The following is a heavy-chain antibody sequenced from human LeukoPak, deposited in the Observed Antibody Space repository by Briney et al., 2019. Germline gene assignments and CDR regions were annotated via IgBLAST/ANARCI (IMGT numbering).Heavy chain of an antibody. V-gene: IGHV3-21*01. Sequence: GGSLRLSCAASGFTFSSYSVNWVRQAPGKGLEWVSSISSSSSYIYYADSVKGRFTISRDNAKNSLYLQMNSLRAEDTAVYYCARESSWTFDYWGQGTLVTVSS. D-gene: IGHD6-13*01. CDR1: GFTFSSYS. CDR3: ARESSWTFDY. CDR2: ISSSSSYI. J-gene: IGHJ4*02.